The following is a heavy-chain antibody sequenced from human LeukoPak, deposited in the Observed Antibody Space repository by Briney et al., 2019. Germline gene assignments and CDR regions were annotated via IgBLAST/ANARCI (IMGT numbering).Heavy chain of an antibody. V-gene: IGHV4-34*01. CDR1: GGSFSGYY. J-gene: IGHJ5*02. CDR2: INHSGST. D-gene: IGHD4-17*01. CDR3: AKVMNGDYDWFGP. Sequence: SETLSLTCAVYGGSFSGYYWSWIRQPPGKGLEWIGEINHSGSTNYNSSLKSRVTISVDTSKNQFSLKLSSVTAEDTAVYYCAKVMNGDYDWFGPWGQGTLVTVSS.